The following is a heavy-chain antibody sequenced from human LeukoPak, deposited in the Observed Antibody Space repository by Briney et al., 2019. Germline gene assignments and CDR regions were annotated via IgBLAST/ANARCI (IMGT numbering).Heavy chain of an antibody. CDR3: ARRNYPYYFDY. CDR2: ISDTGTT. V-gene: IGHV4-39*01. J-gene: IGHJ4*02. D-gene: IGHD1-7*01. Sequence: SETLSLTCTVSGGSINSRNNYWGWIRQPPGKGLEWIAIISDTGTTYYSPSLKSRLTISVDTSKNQFSLTLSSVTAADTAVYYGARRNYPYYFDYWGQGTLVTVSS. CDR1: GGSINSRNNY.